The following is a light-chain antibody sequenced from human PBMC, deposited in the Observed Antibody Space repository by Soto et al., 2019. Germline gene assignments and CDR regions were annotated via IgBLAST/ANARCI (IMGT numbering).Light chain of an antibody. J-gene: IGLJ2*01. CDR2: DVT. V-gene: IGLV2-11*01. CDR1: TAEIGGYDF. CDR3: SSFAGSHVA. Sequence: QSVLTQPRSVSGSPGQSVTISCTGTTAEIGGYDFVSWYQQHPGKAPKLMIYDVTKRPSGVPDRFSGSKSGSTASLTISGLQAEDEADYYCSSFAGSHVAFGGGTQLTVL.